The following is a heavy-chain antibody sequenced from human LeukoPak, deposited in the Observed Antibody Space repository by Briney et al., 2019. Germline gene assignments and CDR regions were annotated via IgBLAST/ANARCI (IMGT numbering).Heavy chain of an antibody. CDR2: INPNTGGT. J-gene: IGHJ4*02. CDR1: GYIFTGYY. D-gene: IGHD4-17*01. V-gene: IGHV1-2*06. Sequence: ASMKVSCKASGYIFTGYYLHSVRQALGQGLEWMGRINPNTGGTDYAQKFQGRVTMTRDTSISTAYMEVSRLTSDDAAVYFCAISRDYGDYYFDSWGQGTLVTVSS. CDR3: AISRDYGDYYFDS.